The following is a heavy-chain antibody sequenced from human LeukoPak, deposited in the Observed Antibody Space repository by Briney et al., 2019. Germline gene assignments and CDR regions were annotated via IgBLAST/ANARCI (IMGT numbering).Heavy chain of an antibody. CDR3: ARHSSSWYDDY. D-gene: IGHD6-13*01. J-gene: IGHJ4*02. V-gene: IGHV5-10-1*01. CDR1: GYTFTNYW. CDR2: IVTSDSYT. Sequence: GESLKISCKGSGYTFTNYWIGWVRQMPGKGLEWMGNIVTSDSYTSYSPSFQGHVTISADKSISTAYLQWSSLKASDTAMYYCARHSSSWYDDYWGQGTLVTVSS.